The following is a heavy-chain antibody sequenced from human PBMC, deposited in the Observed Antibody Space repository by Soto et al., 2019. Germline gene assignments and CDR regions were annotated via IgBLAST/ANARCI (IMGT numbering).Heavy chain of an antibody. D-gene: IGHD5-18*01. CDR2: ISASGSYI. Sequence: EVHLVESGGGLVKPGGSLRLSCVASGITFSNYNINWVRQVPGTGLAWVSYISASGSYIYYADSVKGRFTISRDNAKNSIYLKMNSLRAEDTAVYYCATDWGYSYGHAFASWGQGTLVTVSS. J-gene: IGHJ4*02. CDR1: GITFSNYN. V-gene: IGHV3-21*01. CDR3: ATDWGYSYGHAFAS.